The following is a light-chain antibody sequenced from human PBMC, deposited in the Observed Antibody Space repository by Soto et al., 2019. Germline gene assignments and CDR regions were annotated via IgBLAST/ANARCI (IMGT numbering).Light chain of an antibody. Sequence: ISLTQSPVTMSFSAGERATVFFRASQSVSSYLAWYQQKPGQAPRLLIYDASNRDTGIPARFSGSGSGTDFTLTISSLEPEDFAVYYCQQRSKWPTFGGGTKVDIK. V-gene: IGKV3-11*01. J-gene: IGKJ4*01. CDR3: QQRSKWPT. CDR1: QSVSSY. CDR2: DAS.